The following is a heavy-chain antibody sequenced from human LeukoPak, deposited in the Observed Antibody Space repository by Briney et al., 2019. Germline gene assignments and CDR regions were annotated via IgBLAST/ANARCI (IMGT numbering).Heavy chain of an antibody. Sequence: GGSLRLSCAASGFTFSTYVMNWVRQAPGKGLEWVSAIGGTDGTTFHADSVKGRFAISRDNSKNTLFLDMHTLRAEDTALYYCTKRVDGSGTYYIDYWGQGTLVTVSS. V-gene: IGHV3-23*01. CDR2: IGGTDGTT. CDR1: GFTFSTYV. D-gene: IGHD3-10*01. J-gene: IGHJ4*02. CDR3: TKRVDGSGTYYIDY.